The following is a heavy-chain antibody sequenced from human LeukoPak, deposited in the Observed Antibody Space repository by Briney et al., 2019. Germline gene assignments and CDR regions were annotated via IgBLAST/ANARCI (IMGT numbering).Heavy chain of an antibody. CDR1: GYTFTGYY. J-gene: IGHJ5*02. CDR3: ARDLELYSSSWYPSDWFDP. CDR2: INPNSGGT. D-gene: IGHD6-13*01. V-gene: IGHV1-2*02. Sequence: ASVKVSCKASGYTFTGYYMHWVRQAPGQGLEWMGWINPNSGGTNYAQKFQGRVTMTRDTSISTAYMELSRLRSDDTAVYYCARDLELYSSSWYPSDWFDPWGQGTLVTVSS.